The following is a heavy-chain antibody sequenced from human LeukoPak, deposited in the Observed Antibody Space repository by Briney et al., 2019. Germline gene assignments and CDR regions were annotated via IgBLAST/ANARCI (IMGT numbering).Heavy chain of an antibody. CDR1: GFSFSNHY. CDR3: TRVIVAEPGYFDYFDF. CDR2: INEDGSNK. V-gene: IGHV3-7*01. Sequence: HPGGSLRLSCTASGFSFSNHYMRWIRQAPGKGLEWVANINEDGSNKWHLGSVKGRFTVSRDNARNSLYLQMNSLRVEDTAVYYCTRVIVAEPGYFDYFDFWGQGVLVTVSS. D-gene: IGHD3-9*01. J-gene: IGHJ4*02.